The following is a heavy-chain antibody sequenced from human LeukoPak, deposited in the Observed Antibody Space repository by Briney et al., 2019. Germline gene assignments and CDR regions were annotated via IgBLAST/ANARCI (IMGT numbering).Heavy chain of an antibody. D-gene: IGHD1-26*01. V-gene: IGHV1-69*13. CDR1: GGTFSSYA. CDR3: ATRESGSYVY. CDR2: IIPIFGTA. Sequence: SVKVSCTASGGTFSSYAISWVQQAPGQGLERMGGIIPIFGTANYAQKFQGRVTITADESTSTAYMELSSLRSEDTAVYYCATRESGSYVYWGQGTLVTVSS. J-gene: IGHJ4*02.